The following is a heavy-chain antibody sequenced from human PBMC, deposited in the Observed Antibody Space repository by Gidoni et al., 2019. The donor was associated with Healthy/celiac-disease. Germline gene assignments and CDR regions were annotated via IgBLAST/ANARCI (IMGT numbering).Heavy chain of an antibody. J-gene: IGHJ4*02. V-gene: IGHV1-24*01. CDR1: GYTLTELS. Sequence: QVQLVQSGAEVKKPGASVKVSCKVSGYTLTELSMHWVRQAPGNGLEWMGGFDPEDGETIYAQKFQGRVTMTEDTSTDTAYMELSSLRSEDTAVYYCATSVPNDYGDYVFPHALDYWGQGTLVTVSS. CDR3: ATSVPNDYGDYVFPHALDY. D-gene: IGHD4-17*01. CDR2: FDPEDGET.